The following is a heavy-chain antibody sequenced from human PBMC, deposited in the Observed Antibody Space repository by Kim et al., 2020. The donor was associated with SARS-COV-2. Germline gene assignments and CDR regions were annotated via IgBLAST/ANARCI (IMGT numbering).Heavy chain of an antibody. V-gene: IGHV1-8*01. D-gene: IGHD3-3*01. J-gene: IGHJ4*02. CDR3: ARVGDYDFWSGYYFYGY. CDR2: MNPNSGNT. Sequence: ASVKVSCKASGYTFTSYDINWVRQATGQGLEWMGWMNPNSGNTGYAQKFQGRVTMTRNTSISTAYMELSSLRSEDTAVYYCARVGDYDFWSGYYFYGYWGQGTLVTVSS. CDR1: GYTFTSYD.